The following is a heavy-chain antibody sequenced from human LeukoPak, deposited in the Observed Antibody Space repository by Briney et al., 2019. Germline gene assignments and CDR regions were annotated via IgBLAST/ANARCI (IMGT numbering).Heavy chain of an antibody. D-gene: IGHD1-26*01. Sequence: GGSLRLSCAASGFTFDDYGMTWVRQSPGKGLEWVSGINWNGGTTSYADSLKGRFTISRDNAKSSLYLQMNSLRAEDTAVYYCAKQVGIDYWGQGTLVTVSS. J-gene: IGHJ4*02. CDR3: AKQVGIDY. V-gene: IGHV3-20*04. CDR1: GFTFDDYG. CDR2: INWNGGTT.